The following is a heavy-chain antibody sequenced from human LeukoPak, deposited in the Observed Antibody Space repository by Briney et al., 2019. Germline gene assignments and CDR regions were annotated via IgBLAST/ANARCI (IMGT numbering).Heavy chain of an antibody. CDR3: ARASSEELGAFDI. D-gene: IGHD1-26*01. V-gene: IGHV1-2*02. CDR2: INPNSGGT. Sequence: GASVKVSCKASGYTFTTYGISWVRQAPGQGLEWMGWINPNSGGTNYAQKFQGRVTMTRDTSISTAYMELSRLRSDDTAVYYCARASSEELGAFDIWGQGTMVTVSS. J-gene: IGHJ3*02. CDR1: GYTFTTYG.